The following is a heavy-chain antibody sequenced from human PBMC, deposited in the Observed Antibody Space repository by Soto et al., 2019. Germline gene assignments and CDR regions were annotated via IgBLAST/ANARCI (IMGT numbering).Heavy chain of an antibody. D-gene: IGHD3-10*01. V-gene: IGHV3-21*01. CDR3: ARDYYGSGSYYYY. CDR2: ISSSSSYI. J-gene: IGHJ4*02. CDR1: GFTFSSYS. Sequence: GGSLRLSCAASGFTFSSYSMNWVRQAPGKGLEWVSSISSSSSYIYYADSVKGRFTISRDNAKNSLYLQMNSLRAEDTAVYYCARDYYGSGSYYYYWGQGTLVTVSS.